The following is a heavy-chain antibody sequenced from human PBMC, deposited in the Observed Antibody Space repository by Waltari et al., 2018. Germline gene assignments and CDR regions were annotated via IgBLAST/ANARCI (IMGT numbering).Heavy chain of an antibody. Sequence: QVQLVQSGAEVKKPGSSVKVSCKASGGTFSSYTISWVRQAPGHGLEWMGRIIPILGIANYAQKFQGRITITADKSTSTDYMELSSLRSEDTAVYYCARDEYYDSSGYYLDDAFDIWGQGTMVTVSS. J-gene: IGHJ3*02. D-gene: IGHD3-22*01. CDR2: IIPILGIA. CDR1: GGTFSSYT. CDR3: ARDEYYDSSGYYLDDAFDI. V-gene: IGHV1-69*08.